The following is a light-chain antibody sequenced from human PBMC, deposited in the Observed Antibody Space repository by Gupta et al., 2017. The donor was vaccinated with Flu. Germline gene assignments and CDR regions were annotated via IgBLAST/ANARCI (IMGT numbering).Light chain of an antibody. CDR3: YSTDRIGFLGV. J-gene: IGLJ2*01. V-gene: IGLV3-10*01. CDR1: GLPKKD. CDR2: EDS. Sequence: GTTARITCSGDGLPKKDVSWYQQKSGQAPVTVIFEDSIRPSEIPERFSGSKSGTTATLTISGARAEDEGDYYCYSTDRIGFLGVFGGGTRLTVL.